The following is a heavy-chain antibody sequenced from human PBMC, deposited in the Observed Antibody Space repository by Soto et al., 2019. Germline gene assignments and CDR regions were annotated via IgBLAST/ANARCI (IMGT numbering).Heavy chain of an antibody. CDR2: INAGNGNT. Sequence: ASVKVSCKASGYTFTSYAMHWVRQAPGQRLEWMGWINAGNGNTKYSQKFQGRVTITRDTSASTAYMELSSLRSEDTAVYYCARPTRYSGYDYPHSRYYYMDVWGKGTTVTVSS. J-gene: IGHJ6*03. D-gene: IGHD5-12*01. V-gene: IGHV1-3*01. CDR3: ARPTRYSGYDYPHSRYYYMDV. CDR1: GYTFTSYA.